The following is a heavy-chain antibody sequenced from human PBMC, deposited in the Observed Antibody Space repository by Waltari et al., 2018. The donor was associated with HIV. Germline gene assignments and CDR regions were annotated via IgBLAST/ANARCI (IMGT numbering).Heavy chain of an antibody. CDR1: GGSFSGYY. CDR3: ARGPRYGSGSYYTWFDP. V-gene: IGHV4-34*01. D-gene: IGHD3-10*01. Sequence: QVQLQQWGAGLLKPSETLSLTCAVYGGSFSGYYWSWIRQPPGKGLEWIGEINHSGSTNYNPSLKSRVTISVDTSKNQFSLKLSSVTAADTAVYYCARGPRYGSGSYYTWFDPWGQGTLVTVSS. J-gene: IGHJ5*02. CDR2: INHSGST.